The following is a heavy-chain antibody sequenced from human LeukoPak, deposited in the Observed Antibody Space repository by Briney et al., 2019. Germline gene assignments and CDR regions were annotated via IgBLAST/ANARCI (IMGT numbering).Heavy chain of an antibody. V-gene: IGHV1-2*02. CDR2: INPNSGGT. D-gene: IGHD2-15*01. J-gene: IGHJ4*02. CDR3: ARDHGSYVVLDY. CDR1: GYTFTGYY. Sequence: ASVKVSCKASGYTFTGYYMHWVRQAPGQGLEWMGWINPNSGGTNYAQKFQGRVTMTTDTSTSTAYMELRSLRSDDTAVYYCARDHGSYVVLDYWGQGTLVTVSS.